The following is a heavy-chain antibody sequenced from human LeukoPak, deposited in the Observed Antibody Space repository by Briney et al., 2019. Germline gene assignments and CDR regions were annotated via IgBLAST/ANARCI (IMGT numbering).Heavy chain of an antibody. Sequence: GGSLRLSCAASGFTFSSYGMHWVRQAPGKGLEWVAFIRYDGSNKYYADSVKGRFTISRDNSKNTLYLQMNSLRAEDTAVYYCARVLAVAANWFDPWGQGTLVTVSS. J-gene: IGHJ5*02. CDR3: ARVLAVAANWFDP. D-gene: IGHD6-19*01. CDR1: GFTFSSYG. V-gene: IGHV3-30*02. CDR2: IRYDGSNK.